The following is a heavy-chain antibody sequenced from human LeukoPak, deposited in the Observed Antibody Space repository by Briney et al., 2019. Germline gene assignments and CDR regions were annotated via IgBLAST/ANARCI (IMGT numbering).Heavy chain of an antibody. J-gene: IGHJ6*02. CDR1: GFTFSSSW. V-gene: IGHV3-74*01. Sequence: PGGSLRLSCAASGFTFSSSWMHWVRQVPGKGLVWVSRISSDGSDTIYADSVKGRFTISRDNSKNTLYLQMNSLRAEDTAVYYCAKDLNRSVVAATHYYYGMDVWGQGTTVTVSS. D-gene: IGHD2-15*01. CDR3: AKDLNRSVVAATHYYYGMDV. CDR2: ISSDGSDT.